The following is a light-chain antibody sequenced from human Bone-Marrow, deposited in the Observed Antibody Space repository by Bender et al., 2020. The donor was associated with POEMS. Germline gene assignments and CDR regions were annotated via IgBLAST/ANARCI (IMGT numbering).Light chain of an antibody. CDR1: FSDFGTYQL. Sequence: QSALTQPASVSGSPGQSVTISCTGTFSDFGTYQLVSWYQQHPGEPPKVIIYEVNKRPSGVSNRFSGSKSGTSASLAITGLQSDDEAIYFCVAWDASLNGWVFGGGTKLTVL. J-gene: IGLJ3*02. CDR3: VAWDASLNGWV. V-gene: IGLV2-14*02. CDR2: EVN.